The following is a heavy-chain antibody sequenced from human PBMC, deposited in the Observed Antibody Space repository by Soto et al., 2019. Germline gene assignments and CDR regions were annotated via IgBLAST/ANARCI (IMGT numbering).Heavy chain of an antibody. CDR1: GFTFSSYG. CDR3: ARGQVLLWFGELSQAYYFDY. Sequence: GGSLRLSCAASGFTFSSYGMHWVRQAPGKGLEWVAVIWYDGSNKYHADSVKGRFTISRDNSKNTLYLQMNSLRAEDTAVYYCARGQVLLWFGELSQAYYFDYWGQGTLVTVSS. V-gene: IGHV3-33*01. D-gene: IGHD3-10*01. J-gene: IGHJ4*02. CDR2: IWYDGSNK.